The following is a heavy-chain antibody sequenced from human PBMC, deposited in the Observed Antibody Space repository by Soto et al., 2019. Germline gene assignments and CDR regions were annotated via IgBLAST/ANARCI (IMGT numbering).Heavy chain of an antibody. D-gene: IGHD2-2*01. CDR2: TYYTADT. Sequence: PWEPLSLTCTVSGVSIRSYFWSWIRQPPGKGLEWIGYTYYTADTKYSPSLESRATISADPSKKQFSLSLSTVSAADTALYFCAGSNNRVDSFDYWGPGALVTVSS. CDR1: GVSIRSYF. J-gene: IGHJ4*02. CDR3: AGSNNRVDSFDY. V-gene: IGHV4-59*01.